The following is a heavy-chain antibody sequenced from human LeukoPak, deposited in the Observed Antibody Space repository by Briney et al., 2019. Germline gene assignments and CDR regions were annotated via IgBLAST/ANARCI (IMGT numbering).Heavy chain of an antibody. D-gene: IGHD3-3*01. CDR2: ISAYNGNT. CDR1: VYTFTSYG. V-gene: IGHV1-18*01. J-gene: IGHJ3*02. CDR3: ARVSEYYDFWSGYYPGAFDI. Sequence: ASVKVSCKASVYTFTSYGISWVRQAPGQGLEWMGWISAYNGNTNYAQKLQGRVTMTTDTSTSTAYMELRSLRSDDTAVYYCARVSEYYDFWSGYYPGAFDIWGQGTMVTVSS.